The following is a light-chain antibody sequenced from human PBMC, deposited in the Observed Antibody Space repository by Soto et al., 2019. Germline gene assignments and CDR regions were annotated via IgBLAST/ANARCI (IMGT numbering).Light chain of an antibody. V-gene: IGKV2-28*01. Sequence: DIVMTQSPLSLPVTPGEPASISCRSSQSLLHSNGYNYLDWYLQKPGQSPQLLIYLGSNRASGVPDRCSGSGAGTDFTLKISRVEAEDVGVYYCMQALQRSTFGGGTKVEIK. J-gene: IGKJ4*01. CDR2: LGS. CDR1: QSLLHSNGYNY. CDR3: MQALQRST.